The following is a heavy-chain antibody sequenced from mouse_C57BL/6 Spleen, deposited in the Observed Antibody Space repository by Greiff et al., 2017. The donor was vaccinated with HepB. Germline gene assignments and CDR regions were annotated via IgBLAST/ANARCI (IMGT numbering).Heavy chain of an antibody. CDR1: GFNFSDYG. CDR2: ISSGSSTI. D-gene: IGHD3-2*02. Sequence: EVQLVESGGGLVKPGGSLKLSCAASGFNFSDYGMHWVRQAPEKGLEWVAYISSGSSTIYYADTVKGRFTISRDNAKNTLFLQMTSLRSEDTAMYYCARPTAQAAWFAYWGQGTLVTVSA. CDR3: ARPTAQAAWFAY. J-gene: IGHJ3*01. V-gene: IGHV5-17*01.